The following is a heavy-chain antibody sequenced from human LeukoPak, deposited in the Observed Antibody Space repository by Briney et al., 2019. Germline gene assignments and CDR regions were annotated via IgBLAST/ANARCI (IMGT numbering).Heavy chain of an antibody. J-gene: IGHJ4*02. CDR2: INHSGST. CDR1: GGSFSGYY. V-gene: IGHV4-34*01. CDR3: ASSFKWLLSPNFDY. Sequence: SETLSLTCAVYGGSFSGYYWSWIRQPPGKGLEWSGEINHSGSTNYNPSLTSRVTISVDTSKNQFSLKLSSVTAADTAVYYCASSFKWLLSPNFDYWGQGTLVTVSS. D-gene: IGHD5-24*01.